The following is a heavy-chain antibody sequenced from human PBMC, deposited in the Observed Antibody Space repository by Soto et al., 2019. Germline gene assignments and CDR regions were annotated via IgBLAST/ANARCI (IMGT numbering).Heavy chain of an antibody. CDR3: ASYRYCSGGSCYSRYFDY. V-gene: IGHV4-59*08. J-gene: IGHJ4*02. CDR1: GGSISSYY. CDR2: IYYTGST. Sequence: SETLSLTCTVSGGSISSYYWSWIRQPPGKGLEWIGYIYYTGSTNYNPSLKSRVTMSVDTSKNQFSLKLSSVTAADTAVYYCASYRYCSGGSCYSRYFDYWGQGTLVTVSS. D-gene: IGHD2-15*01.